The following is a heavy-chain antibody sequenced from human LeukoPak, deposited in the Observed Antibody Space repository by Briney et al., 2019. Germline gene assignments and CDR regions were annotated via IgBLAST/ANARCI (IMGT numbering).Heavy chain of an antibody. CDR1: GNTFTGYY. D-gene: IGHD3-22*01. CDR3: ATRNSDSSGYYPNY. J-gene: IGHJ4*02. Sequence: ASVKVSCKASGNTFTGYYMHWVRQAPGQGLEWMGWINPNSGGTNYAQNFQGRVTMTRGTSISTAYMELSRLRSDDTAVYYCATRNSDSSGYYPNYWGQGTLVTVSS. V-gene: IGHV1-2*02. CDR2: INPNSGGT.